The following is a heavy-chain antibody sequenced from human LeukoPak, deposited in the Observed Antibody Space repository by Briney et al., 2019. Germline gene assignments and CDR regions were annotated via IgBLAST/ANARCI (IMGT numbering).Heavy chain of an antibody. CDR3: ARQWDRVTRDPRGYFDY. Sequence: SETLSLTCTVSGGSLTSSSYYWGWTRQPPGKGLEWIGSIYYSGSTYYNPSLKSRATISVDTSKNQFSLKLSSVTAADTAVYYCARQWDRVTRDPRGYFDYWGQGTLVTVSS. V-gene: IGHV4-39*01. CDR1: GGSLTSSSYY. J-gene: IGHJ4*02. CDR2: IYYSGST. D-gene: IGHD2-2*01.